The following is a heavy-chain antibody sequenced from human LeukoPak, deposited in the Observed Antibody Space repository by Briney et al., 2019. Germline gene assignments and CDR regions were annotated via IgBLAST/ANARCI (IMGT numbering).Heavy chain of an antibody. Sequence: PSETLSLTCTVSGYSISSGYFWGWIRQPPGKGLEWIGSMYHSGSTYHNPSLKSRVTISVDMSKNQFSLKLSSVTAADTAVYYCAREPTYDFWSGYPFDYWGQGTLVTVSS. J-gene: IGHJ4*02. CDR2: MYHSGST. CDR3: AREPTYDFWSGYPFDY. CDR1: GYSISSGYF. V-gene: IGHV4-38-2*02. D-gene: IGHD3/OR15-3a*01.